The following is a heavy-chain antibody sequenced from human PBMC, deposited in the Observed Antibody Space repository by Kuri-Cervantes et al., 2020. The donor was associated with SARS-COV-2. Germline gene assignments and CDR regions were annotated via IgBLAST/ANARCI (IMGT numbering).Heavy chain of an antibody. CDR1: GYTFSDHY. Sequence: ASVKVSCKAFGYTFSDHYMYWVRQAPGQGLEWMGIINPSGSGTRYPQRFQGRVSMTRDTSTSTVYMELSSLTSEDTAVYYCVVGFFSSRKWDYWGQGTRGTVSS. D-gene: IGHD2-15*01. J-gene: IGHJ4*02. V-gene: IGHV1-46*01. CDR3: VVGFFSSRKWDY. CDR2: INPSGSGT.